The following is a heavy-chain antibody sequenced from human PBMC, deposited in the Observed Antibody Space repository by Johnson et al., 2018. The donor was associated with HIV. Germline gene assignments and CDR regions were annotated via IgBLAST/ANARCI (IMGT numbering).Heavy chain of an antibody. CDR2: ISWNSENI. D-gene: IGHD3-10*01. CDR1: GFTFNDYA. Sequence: VQLVESGGGLVQPGRSLRLSCAASGFTFNDYAMHWVRQVPGKGLEWVSGISWNSENIAYADSVRGRFTISRDNAENSLYLQMNSLRAEDTALYYCAREAGSGSYSPWRPDAFDIWGQGTMVTVSS. CDR3: AREAGSGSYSPWRPDAFDI. J-gene: IGHJ3*02. V-gene: IGHV3-9*01.